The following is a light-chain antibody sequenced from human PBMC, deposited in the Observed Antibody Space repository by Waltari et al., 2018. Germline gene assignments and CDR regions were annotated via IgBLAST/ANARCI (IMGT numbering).Light chain of an antibody. J-gene: IGKJ1*01. V-gene: IGKV1-39*01. CDR2: AAS. Sequence: DFQMTLSPSSLSASLGDRVTITCRASNSISRNLNWYQKRSGKAPNLLIYAASSLQNGVPSRFSGSGFGREFTLTIISLQPEDSATYYCQQTYSPPWTFGQGTTVEFK. CDR3: QQTYSPPWT. CDR1: NSISRN.